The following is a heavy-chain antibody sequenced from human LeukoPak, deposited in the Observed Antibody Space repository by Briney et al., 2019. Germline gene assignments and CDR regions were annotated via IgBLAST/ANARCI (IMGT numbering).Heavy chain of an antibody. J-gene: IGHJ6*03. D-gene: IGHD3-10*01. CDR2: IYHSGST. CDR1: GGSISSSNW. V-gene: IGHV4-4*02. CDR3: GYAGFDYYYMDV. Sequence: SETLSLTCAVSGGSISSSNWWSWLRQPPGKGLEWIGEIYHSGSTNYNPSLKSRVTISVDKSKNQFSLKLSSVTAADTAVYYCGYAGFDYYYMDVWGKGTTVTVPS.